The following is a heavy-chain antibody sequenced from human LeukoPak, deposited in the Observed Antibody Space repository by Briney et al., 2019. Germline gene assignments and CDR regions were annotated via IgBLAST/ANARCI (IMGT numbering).Heavy chain of an antibody. D-gene: IGHD3-10*01. Sequence: GGSLRLSCAASGFTLSSYWMSWVRQAPGKGLEWVANIKQDGSEKYYVDSVKGRFTISRDNAKNSLYLQMNSLRAEDTAVYYCARDAAWFGELLDAFDIWGQGTMVTVSS. CDR2: IKQDGSEK. J-gene: IGHJ3*02. CDR3: ARDAAWFGELLDAFDI. CDR1: GFTLSSYW. V-gene: IGHV3-7*03.